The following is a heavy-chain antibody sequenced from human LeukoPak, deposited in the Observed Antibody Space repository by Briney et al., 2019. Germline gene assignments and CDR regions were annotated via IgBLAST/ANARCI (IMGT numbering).Heavy chain of an antibody. D-gene: IGHD6-13*01. CDR1: GGSFSGYY. Sequence: PSETLSLTCAVYGGSFSGYYWSWIRQPPGKGLEWIGEINHSGSTNYNPSLKSRVTISVDTSKNQFSLKLSSVTAAYTAVYYCARGGAAAGTIWFDPWGQGTLVTVS. J-gene: IGHJ5*02. CDR2: INHSGST. CDR3: ARGGAAAGTIWFDP. V-gene: IGHV4-34*01.